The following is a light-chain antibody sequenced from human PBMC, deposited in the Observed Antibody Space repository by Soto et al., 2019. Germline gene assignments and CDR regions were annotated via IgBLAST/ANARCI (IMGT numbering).Light chain of an antibody. V-gene: IGKV3-11*01. CDR3: QQRSKLPRT. CDR1: QSVVDY. Sequence: EILLTQSPATLSLSPGERATLSCRASQSVVDYLAWYQQRPGQAPRLLIYGASNRATGIPARFSASGSETDFTLTISSLQPDDSAVYFCQQRSKLPRTFGGGTKVDIK. J-gene: IGKJ4*01. CDR2: GAS.